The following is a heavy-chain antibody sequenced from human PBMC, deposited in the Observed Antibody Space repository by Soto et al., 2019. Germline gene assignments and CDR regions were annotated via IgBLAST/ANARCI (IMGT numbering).Heavy chain of an antibody. Sequence: SLRPSCAASGYSFNKYGMHWVRQAPGKGLEWVAYVSSDGSNQYYADSVKGRFTISRDNSKSTLYLQLDSLRVDDTAVYYCAKDRVIQRLPNWPDPWGQGTLVTVSS. D-gene: IGHD6-25*01. CDR1: GYSFNKYG. J-gene: IGHJ5*02. V-gene: IGHV3-30*18. CDR3: AKDRVIQRLPNWPDP. CDR2: VSSDGSNQ.